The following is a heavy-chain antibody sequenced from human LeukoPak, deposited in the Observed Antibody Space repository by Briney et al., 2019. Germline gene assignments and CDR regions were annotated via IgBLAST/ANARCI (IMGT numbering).Heavy chain of an antibody. CDR2: ISYDGSNK. CDR1: GFTFSSYG. Sequence: GGALRLSCAASGFTFSSYGMHWVRQAPGKGLEWVAVISYDGSNKYYADSVKGRFTISRDNSKNTLYLQMNSLRAEDTAVYYCAKGGGYYFDYWGQGTLVTVSS. D-gene: IGHD2-15*01. CDR3: AKGGGYYFDY. J-gene: IGHJ4*02. V-gene: IGHV3-30*18.